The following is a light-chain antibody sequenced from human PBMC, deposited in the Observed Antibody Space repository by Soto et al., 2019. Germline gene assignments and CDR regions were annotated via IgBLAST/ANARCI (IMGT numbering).Light chain of an antibody. V-gene: IGLV2-14*03. CDR1: SSHFGSYNT. CDR2: DVN. Sequence: QSALTQPASVSGSPGQSIAISCTGTSSHFGSYNTVSWYQPYPGKAPKLLIHDVNNRPSWISDRFSGSKSGNTASLTISGLQAEDEADYYCSSFTSSTSYVFGTGTKVTVL. J-gene: IGLJ1*01. CDR3: SSFTSSTSYV.